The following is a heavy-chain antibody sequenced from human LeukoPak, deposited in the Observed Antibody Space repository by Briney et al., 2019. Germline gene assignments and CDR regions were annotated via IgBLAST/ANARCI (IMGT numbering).Heavy chain of an antibody. CDR2: ISGGDGAT. CDR1: GFTFSNHA. J-gene: IGHJ4*02. D-gene: IGHD2-2*01. Sequence: GGSLRLSCAASGFTFSNHAMTWVRQAPGKGLEWVSAISGGDGATYYADSVKGRFTISRDNSKNTVYLHMSSLRADDTAIYYCAKIYQPLLSHFDYWGQGTLVAVSS. V-gene: IGHV3-23*01. CDR3: AKIYQPLLSHFDY.